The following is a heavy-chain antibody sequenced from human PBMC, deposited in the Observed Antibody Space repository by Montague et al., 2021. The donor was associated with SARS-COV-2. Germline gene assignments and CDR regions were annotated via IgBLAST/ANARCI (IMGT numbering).Heavy chain of an antibody. V-gene: IGHV3-21*01. CDR1: GFTFSSYS. CDR3: AREVRGYHNWFDP. D-gene: IGHD2-2*01. Sequence: SLRLSCAASGFTFSSYSMNWVRQAPGKGLEWVSSISSSSSYIYYADSVKGRFTNSRDNAKNSLYLQMNSLRAEDTAVYYCAREVRGYHNWFDPWGQGTLVTVSS. CDR2: ISSSSSYI. J-gene: IGHJ5*02.